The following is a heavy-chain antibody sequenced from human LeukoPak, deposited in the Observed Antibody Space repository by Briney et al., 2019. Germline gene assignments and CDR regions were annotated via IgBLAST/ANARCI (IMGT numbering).Heavy chain of an antibody. CDR1: GFDLSDYY. D-gene: IGHD1-1*01. CDR3: ARDGANSNWNDPRNWFDP. Sequence: GGSLRLSCEASGFDLSDYYMTWIRQTPGRGLEWVSYITTSGSTIYYADSVKGRFTISRDNSKNSLLLHMNSLRAEDTAIYYCARDGANSNWNDPRNWFDPWGQGTPVIVSS. CDR2: ITTSGSTI. J-gene: IGHJ5*02. V-gene: IGHV3-11*01.